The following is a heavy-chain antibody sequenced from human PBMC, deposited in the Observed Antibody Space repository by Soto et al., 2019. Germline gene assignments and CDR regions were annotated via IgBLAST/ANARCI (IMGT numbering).Heavy chain of an antibody. J-gene: IGHJ5*02. CDR3: ARAPNTGWGWSRFDH. CDR1: GYTFTSYG. D-gene: IGHD6-19*01. Sequence: GASVKVSCKASGYTFTSYGISWVRQAPGQRLEWMGWISAYNGNTNYAQKLQGRVTMTTDTSTSTAYMELRSLRSDDTAVYYCARAPNTGWGWSRFDHSGQGTLVTVSS. CDR2: ISAYNGNT. V-gene: IGHV1-18*01.